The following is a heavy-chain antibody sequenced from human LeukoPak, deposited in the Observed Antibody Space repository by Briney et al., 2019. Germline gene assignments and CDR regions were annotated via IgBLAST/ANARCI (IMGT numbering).Heavy chain of an antibody. V-gene: IGHV4-39*02. CDR2: IYYSGTT. D-gene: IGHD1-26*01. CDR1: GGSISSTSYY. J-gene: IGHJ5*02. CDR3: ARRVVGLIDR. Sequence: SETLSLTCIVSGGSISSTSYYWGWLRQPPGKGLEWIGCIYYSGTTYSNPSLKSRFAMSVYTSKNHFSLKVNSVTAADTAVYYCARRVVGLIDRWGQGTLVTVSS.